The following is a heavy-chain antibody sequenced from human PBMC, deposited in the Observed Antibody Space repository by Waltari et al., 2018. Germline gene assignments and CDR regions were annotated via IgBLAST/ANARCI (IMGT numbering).Heavy chain of an antibody. CDR3: AKPKRGRYPQDYIPQGY. CDR1: GFTFSSYG. J-gene: IGHJ4*02. V-gene: IGHV3-30*02. CDR2: IRYDGSNK. Sequence: QVQLVESGGGVVQPGGSLRLSCAASGFTFSSYGMHWVRQAPGKGLEWVAVIRYDGSNKYYADSVKGRFTISRDNSKNTLYLQMNSLRAEDTAVYYCAKPKRGRYPQDYIPQGYWGQGTLVTVSS. D-gene: IGHD4-4*01.